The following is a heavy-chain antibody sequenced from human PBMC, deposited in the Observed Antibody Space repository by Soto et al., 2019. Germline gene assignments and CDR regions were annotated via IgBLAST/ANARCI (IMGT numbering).Heavy chain of an antibody. Sequence: PSETLSLTCAVSGGSISSGGYSWSWIRQPPGKGLEWIGYIYHSGSTYYNPSLKSRVTISVDRSKNQFSLKLSSVTAADTAVYYCARAGYSGYDYVDYFDYWGQGTLVTVS. D-gene: IGHD5-12*01. J-gene: IGHJ4*02. CDR1: GGSISSGGYS. CDR2: IYHSGST. CDR3: ARAGYSGYDYVDYFDY. V-gene: IGHV4-30-2*01.